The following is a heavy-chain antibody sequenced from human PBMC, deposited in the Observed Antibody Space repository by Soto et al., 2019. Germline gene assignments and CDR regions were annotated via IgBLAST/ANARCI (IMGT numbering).Heavy chain of an antibody. CDR1: GFALSSSW. V-gene: IGHV3-74*01. Sequence: EVQLVESGGGLVQPGGSLRLSCEASGFALSSSWMHWVRQAPGKGLLWVSRINSDGSITSYADSVKGRFTISRDNAKNTLFLQMNSLRAEDTAVYYCARVDITTGMIYWGQGTLVSVSS. CDR3: ARVDITTGMIY. J-gene: IGHJ4*02. D-gene: IGHD3-22*01. CDR2: INSDGSIT.